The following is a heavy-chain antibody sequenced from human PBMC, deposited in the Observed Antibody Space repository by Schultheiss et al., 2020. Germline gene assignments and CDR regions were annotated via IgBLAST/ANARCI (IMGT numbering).Heavy chain of an antibody. V-gene: IGHV3-23*01. Sequence: GGSLRLSCAASGFTFSSYAMSWVRQAPGKGLEWVSAISGSGGSTYYPGSVKGRFTISRENAKNSLYLQMNSLRAEDTAVYYCAREEYSSSWYGYYHYYGMDVWGQGTTVTVSS. CDR1: GFTFSSYA. CDR2: ISGSGGST. J-gene: IGHJ6*02. CDR3: AREEYSSSWYGYYHYYGMDV. D-gene: IGHD6-13*01.